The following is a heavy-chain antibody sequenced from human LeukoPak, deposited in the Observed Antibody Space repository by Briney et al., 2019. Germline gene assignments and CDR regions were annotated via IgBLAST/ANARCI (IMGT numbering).Heavy chain of an antibody. V-gene: IGHV3-7*04. J-gene: IGHJ4*02. D-gene: IGHD2-15*01. Sequence: PGGSLRLSCTASGFTFSSYWMSWVRRSPGQGRDWVANIKQDGSERYYVDSVKGRFTISRDNAKNSLYLQMNSLRAEDTAVYYCARGPSGGNGFSYWGQGTLVTVSS. CDR1: GFTFSSYW. CDR3: ARGPSGGNGFSY. CDR2: IKQDGSER.